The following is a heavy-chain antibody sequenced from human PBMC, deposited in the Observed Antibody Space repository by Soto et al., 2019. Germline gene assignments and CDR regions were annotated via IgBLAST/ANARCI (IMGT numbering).Heavy chain of an antibody. CDR1: GFTFRNYG. D-gene: IGHD3-22*01. CDR3: ARDQLYYNYISGRPLNACDV. CDR2: IGIGSSTK. V-gene: IGHV3-48*01. J-gene: IGHJ3*01. Sequence: PGGSLRLSCAAPGFTFRNYGMNWVRQAPGKGLEWVSYIGIGSSTKYYADSVKGRFTISRDNAKNSLYLQMNSLRAEDTAVYYCARDQLYYNYISGRPLNACDVWGQGTMVTVAS.